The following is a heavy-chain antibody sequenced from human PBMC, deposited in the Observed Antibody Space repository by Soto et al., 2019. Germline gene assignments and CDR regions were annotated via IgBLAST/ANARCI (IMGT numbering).Heavy chain of an antibody. CDR1: GITVSSNY. V-gene: IGHV3-66*01. Sequence: EVQLVESGGGLVQPGGSLRLSCAASGITVSSNYMSWVRQAPGKGLEWVSVIYSGGSTYYADSVKGRFTISRDNSKNTLYLQMNSLRAEDMAVYCCARDGPAIDAFDIWGQGTMDTVSS. CDR3: ARDGPAIDAFDI. CDR2: IYSGGST. J-gene: IGHJ3*02.